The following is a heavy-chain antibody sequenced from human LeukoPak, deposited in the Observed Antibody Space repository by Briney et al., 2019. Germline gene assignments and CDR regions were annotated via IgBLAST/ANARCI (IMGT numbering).Heavy chain of an antibody. CDR2: ISYDGSNK. J-gene: IGHJ4*02. CDR1: GFTFSSYA. Sequence: GGSLRLSCAASGFTFSSYAMHWVRQAPGKGLEWVAVISYDGSNKYYADSVKGRFTISRDNSKNTLYLQMNSLRAEDTAVYHCARSIAVAGTPFDYWGQGTLVTVSS. CDR3: ARSIAVAGTPFDY. D-gene: IGHD6-19*01. V-gene: IGHV3-30-3*01.